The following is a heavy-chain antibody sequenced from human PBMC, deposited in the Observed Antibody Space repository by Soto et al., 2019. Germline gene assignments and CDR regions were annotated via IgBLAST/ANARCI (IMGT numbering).Heavy chain of an antibody. CDR3: AKGNGDYDAFDI. V-gene: IGHV3-23*01. D-gene: IGHD4-17*01. CDR1: GVTFSSYA. CDR2: TSGSGGST. J-gene: IGHJ3*02. Sequence: GGSLKLSCAASGVTFSSYAMSWVRQAPGKGLEWVSATSGSGGSTYYADSVKGRFTISRDNSKNTLYLQMNSLRAEDTAVYYCAKGNGDYDAFDIWGQGTMVTVSS.